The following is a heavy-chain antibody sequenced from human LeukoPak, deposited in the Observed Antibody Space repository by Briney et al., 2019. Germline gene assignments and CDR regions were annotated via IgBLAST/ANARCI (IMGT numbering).Heavy chain of an antibody. CDR3: ARVPPYGSGPYNWFDP. J-gene: IGHJ5*02. D-gene: IGHD3-10*01. CDR1: GGSISSYY. CDR2: IYTSGST. V-gene: IGHV4-4*07. Sequence: SETLSLTCTVSGGSISSYYWSWIRQPAGKGLEWIGRIYTSGSTNYNPSLKSRVTMSVDTSKNQFSLKLSSVAAADTAVYYCARVPPYGSGPYNWFDPWGQGTLVTVSS.